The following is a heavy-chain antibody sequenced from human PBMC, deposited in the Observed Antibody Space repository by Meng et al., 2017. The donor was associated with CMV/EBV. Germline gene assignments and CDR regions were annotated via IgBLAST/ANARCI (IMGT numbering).Heavy chain of an antibody. CDR2: IIRGFETA. D-gene: IGHD1-26*01. V-gene: IGHV1-69*12. CDR1: GGTFSTFA. Sequence: QFQLVQSAAEVTKAVFSVKVACKTSGGTFSTFAISWVRQAPGEGLEWMGGIIRGFETANYAERFQDRVTITADDSTTTAYMELSSLRADDTALYFCARGGDSWYSDYWGQGTQVTVSS. J-gene: IGHJ4*02. CDR3: ARGGDSWYSDY.